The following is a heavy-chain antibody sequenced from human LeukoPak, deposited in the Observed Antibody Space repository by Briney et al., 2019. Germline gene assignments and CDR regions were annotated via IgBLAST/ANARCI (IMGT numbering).Heavy chain of an antibody. V-gene: IGHV1-69*13. CDR3: AREWYGDTPHYGMDV. CDR1: GGTFSSYA. Sequence: GASVKVSCKASGGTFSSYAISWVRQAPEQGLEWMGGIIPIFGTANYAQKFQGRVTITADESTSTAYMELSSLRSEDTAVYYCAREWYGDTPHYGMDVWGQGTTVTVSS. D-gene: IGHD4-17*01. CDR2: IIPIFGTA. J-gene: IGHJ6*02.